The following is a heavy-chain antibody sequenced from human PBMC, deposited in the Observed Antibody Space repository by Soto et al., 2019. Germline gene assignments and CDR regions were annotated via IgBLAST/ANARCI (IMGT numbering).Heavy chain of an antibody. D-gene: IGHD2-2*01. CDR3: ARRRGVFCSSTSCYHDY. CDR1: GGSISSSNW. Sequence: SETLSLTCAVSGGSISSSNWWSWVRQPPGKGLEWIGEIYHSGSTNYNPSLKSRVTISVDKSKNQFSLKLSSVTAADTAVYYCARRRGVFCSSTSCYHDYWGQGTLVTVSS. J-gene: IGHJ4*02. V-gene: IGHV4-4*02. CDR2: IYHSGST.